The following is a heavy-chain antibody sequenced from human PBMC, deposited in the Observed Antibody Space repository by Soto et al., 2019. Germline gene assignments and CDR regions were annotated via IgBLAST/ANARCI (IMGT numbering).Heavy chain of an antibody. D-gene: IGHD3-3*01. CDR2: INHSGST. J-gene: IGHJ4*02. CDR3: ARGSYDFWSGTRLGY. Sequence: GKGLEWIGEINHSGSTNYNPSLKSRVTISVDTSKNQFSLKLSSVTAADTAVYYCARGSYDFWSGTRLGYWGQGTLVPVSS. V-gene: IGHV4-34*01.